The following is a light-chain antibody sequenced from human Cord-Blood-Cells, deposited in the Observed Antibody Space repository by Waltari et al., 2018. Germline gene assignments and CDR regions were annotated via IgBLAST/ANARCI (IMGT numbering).Light chain of an antibody. CDR3: ELYYSTPYT. V-gene: IGKV4-1*01. J-gene: IGKJ2*01. CDR1: QRVLYSSNNKYY. CDR2: WSY. Sequence: IVMTQYPDSLAASLGARATINCKSSQRVLYSSNNKYYLAWYQQKAEQPTKLLIYWSYTRDSGVRDRLCGSGSGKDFSLTISSLQGEDVAVYYWELYYSTPYTFGQGTKLEIK.